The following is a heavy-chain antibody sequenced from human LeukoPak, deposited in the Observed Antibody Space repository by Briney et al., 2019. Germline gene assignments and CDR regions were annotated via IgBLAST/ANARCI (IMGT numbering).Heavy chain of an antibody. D-gene: IGHD6-19*01. J-gene: IGHJ4*02. CDR1: SGSIFSSNW. CDR2: IFHSGST. Sequence: SGTLSLTCTVSSGSIFSSNWWSWARQPPGKGLEWIGQIFHSGSTSYSPSLKSRVTISMDKSKNQISLRLTSVTAADTAVYYCASSGWYEGGIDWGQGTLVTVSS. V-gene: IGHV4-4*02. CDR3: ASSGWYEGGID.